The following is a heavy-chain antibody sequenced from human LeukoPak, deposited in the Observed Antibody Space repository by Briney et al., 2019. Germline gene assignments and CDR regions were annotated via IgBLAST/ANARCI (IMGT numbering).Heavy chain of an antibody. CDR2: IKEGTTET. J-gene: IGHJ4*02. Sequence: GGSLRLSCAASGFILSSYWMSWVRQAPGKGLEWVASIKEGTTETYYVDSVKGRFTISRDSAKNSLYLQMNSLRAEDTAVYYSTRDSDRRSDGWVQGTLVTVSS. CDR3: TRDSDRRSDG. D-gene: IGHD3-22*01. V-gene: IGHV3-7*05. CDR1: GFILSSYW.